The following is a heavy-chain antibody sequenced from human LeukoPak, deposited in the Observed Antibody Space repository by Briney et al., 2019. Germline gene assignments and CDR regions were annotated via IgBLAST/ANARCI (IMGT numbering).Heavy chain of an antibody. CDR2: ITSRGEST. CDR1: GFTFSIYA. CDR3: ARDRPNYYGSDGHYYRRDGDY. J-gene: IGHJ4*02. Sequence: GGSLRLSCAASGFTFSIYAMSWVRQAPGKGLQWVSSITSRGESTWYVDSVKGRFTITRDNSENTLYLQMHSLRAEDAAVYYCARDRPNYYGSDGHYYRRDGDYWGRGTLVSVSS. D-gene: IGHD3-22*01. V-gene: IGHV3-23*01.